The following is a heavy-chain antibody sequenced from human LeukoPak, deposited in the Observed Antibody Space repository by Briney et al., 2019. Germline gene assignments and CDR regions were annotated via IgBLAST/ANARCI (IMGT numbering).Heavy chain of an antibody. CDR3: ARQTDPYNWFDP. J-gene: IGHJ5*02. V-gene: IGHV4-4*09. CDR1: GGSFSDYS. Sequence: PSETLSLTCAVYGGSFSDYSWSWIRQPPGKGLEWIGYIYTSGSTNYNPSLKSRVTISVDTSKNQFSLKLSSVTAADTAVYYCARQTDPYNWFDPWGQGTLVTVSS. CDR2: IYTSGST.